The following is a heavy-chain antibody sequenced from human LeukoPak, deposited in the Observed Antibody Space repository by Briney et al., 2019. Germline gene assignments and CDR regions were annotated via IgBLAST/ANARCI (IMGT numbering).Heavy chain of an antibody. CDR3: ARRLTQYDCFDP. CDR1: GDSVSSNSVT. D-gene: IGHD2-2*01. V-gene: IGHV6-1*01. CDR2: TYYRSTWYN. J-gene: IGHJ5*02. Sequence: SQTLSLTCAISGDSVSSNSVTWNWIRQSPSRGLEWLGRTYYRSTWYNDYAVSVRGRITVNPDTSKNQFSLHLNSVTPEGTAVYYCARRLTQYDCFDPWGQGILVTVTS.